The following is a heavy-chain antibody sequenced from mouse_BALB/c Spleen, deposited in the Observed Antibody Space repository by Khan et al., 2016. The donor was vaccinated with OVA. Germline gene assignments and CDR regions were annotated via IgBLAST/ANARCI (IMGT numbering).Heavy chain of an antibody. CDR1: GYSFTNYW. Sequence: EVQLQQSGTVLARPGASVKMSCKASGYSFTNYWMHWVKQRPGQVLEWVGAIYPGNSDTRYNQKFKGKAKLTAVTSASTAYMELSSLTSEDSAVYYGTRSYDSYYFDYWGQGTTLTVSS. CDR2: IYPGNSDT. D-gene: IGHD2-4*01. V-gene: IGHV1-5*01. CDR3: TRSYDSYYFDY. J-gene: IGHJ2*01.